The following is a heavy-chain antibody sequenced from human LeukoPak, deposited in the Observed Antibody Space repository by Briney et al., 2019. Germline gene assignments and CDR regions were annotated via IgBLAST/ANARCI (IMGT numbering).Heavy chain of an antibody. J-gene: IGHJ2*01. Sequence: GESPKISCKGSGYSFTSYWIGWVRQMPGKGLEGMGIIYPGDSDTRYCPSFQGQVTISADKSISTAYLQWSSLKASDTAMYYCARHVPLDAFDLWGRGTLVTVSS. CDR3: ARHVPLDAFDL. CDR1: GYSFTSYW. CDR2: IYPGDSDT. V-gene: IGHV5-51*01.